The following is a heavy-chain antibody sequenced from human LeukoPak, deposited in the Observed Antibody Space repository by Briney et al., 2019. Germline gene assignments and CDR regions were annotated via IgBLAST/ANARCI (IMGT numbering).Heavy chain of an antibody. Sequence: ASVKVSCKASGYTFTTYYIHWVRQAPGQGPEWVGIINPSGGSTNYAQKFQGRVTMNRDTSTRTVYMDLTSLRSDDTAEYYWARHSLPGKTPLDYWGQGTLVTVSS. CDR3: ARHSLPGKTPLDY. J-gene: IGHJ4*02. CDR2: INPSGGST. V-gene: IGHV1-46*01. CDR1: GYTFTTYY. D-gene: IGHD1-1*01.